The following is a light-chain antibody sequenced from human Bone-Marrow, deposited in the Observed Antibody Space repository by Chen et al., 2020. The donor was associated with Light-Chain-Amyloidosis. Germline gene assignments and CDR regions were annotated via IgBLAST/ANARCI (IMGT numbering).Light chain of an antibody. CDR2: GAS. CDR1: QSVSSN. V-gene: IGKV3-15*01. J-gene: IGKJ1*01. CDR3: QQYNDWPLWT. Sequence: EIVMTQSPATLSVPPGERATLPCRASQSVSSNLAWYQQKPGQAPRLLIYGASTRASGIPARFSGSGSGTEFTLTISSMQSEDFAVYYCQQYNDWPLWTFGQGTKVEIK.